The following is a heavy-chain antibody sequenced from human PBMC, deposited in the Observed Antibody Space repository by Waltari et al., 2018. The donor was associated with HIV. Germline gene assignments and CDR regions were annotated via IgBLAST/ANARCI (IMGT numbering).Heavy chain of an antibody. CDR1: GFTFSNYG. V-gene: IGHV3-30*02. Sequence: QVQLVESGGGVVQPGGSLRLSCAASGFTFSNYGMHWVRQAPGKGLEWVAFIRYDGSKKYYADSVKGRFTISRDNSKNTLYLQMNSLRVEDTAVYYCAKDGSYFDLDYWGQGTLVTVSS. CDR3: AKDGSYFDLDY. CDR2: IRYDGSKK. D-gene: IGHD1-26*01. J-gene: IGHJ4*02.